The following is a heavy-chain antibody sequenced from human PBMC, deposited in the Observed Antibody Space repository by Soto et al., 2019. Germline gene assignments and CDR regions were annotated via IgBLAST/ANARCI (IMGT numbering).Heavy chain of an antibody. V-gene: IGHV4-34*01. D-gene: IGHD3-22*01. CDR3: ARVGPPKYYDSSGMKNGWFDP. J-gene: IGHJ5*02. Sequence: SETLSLTCAVYGGSFSGYYWSWIRQPPGKGLEWIGEINHSGSTNYNPSLKSRVTISVDTSKNQFSLKLSSVTAADTAVYYCARVGPPKYYDSSGMKNGWFDPWGQGTLVTVSS. CDR2: INHSGST. CDR1: GGSFSGYY.